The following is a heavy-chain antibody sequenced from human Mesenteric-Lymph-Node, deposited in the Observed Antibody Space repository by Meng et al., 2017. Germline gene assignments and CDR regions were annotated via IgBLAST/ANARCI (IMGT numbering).Heavy chain of an antibody. Sequence: LQEAGPVRVMPSGTLSLTCAVSGGSISSSNWWSWVRQPPGKGLEWIGEIYHSGSTNHNPSLKSRVTISVDKSKNQFSLKLSSVTAADTAVYYCARDPLRSTAMITGDYWGQGTLVTVSS. CDR3: ARDPLRSTAMITGDY. CDR1: GGSISSSNW. D-gene: IGHD5-18*01. V-gene: IGHV4-4*02. CDR2: IYHSGST. J-gene: IGHJ4*02.